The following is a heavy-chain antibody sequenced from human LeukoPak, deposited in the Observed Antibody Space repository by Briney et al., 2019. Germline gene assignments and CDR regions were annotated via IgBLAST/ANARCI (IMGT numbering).Heavy chain of an antibody. Sequence: GGPLRLSCAASGFTFSSYAMHWVRQAPGKGLEWVAVISYDGSNKYYADSVKGRFTISRDNSKNTLYLQMNSLRAEDTAVYYCARDPYGDYGGFDYWGQGTLVTVSS. CDR1: GFTFSSYA. J-gene: IGHJ4*02. CDR2: ISYDGSNK. CDR3: ARDPYGDYGGFDY. D-gene: IGHD4-17*01. V-gene: IGHV3-30-3*01.